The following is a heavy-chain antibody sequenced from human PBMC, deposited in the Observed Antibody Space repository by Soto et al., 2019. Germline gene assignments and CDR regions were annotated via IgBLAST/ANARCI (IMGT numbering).Heavy chain of an antibody. D-gene: IGHD2-2*01. J-gene: IGHJ5*02. CDR2: TYHSGST. CDR1: GGSISSGGYS. Sequence: QLQLQESGSGLVKPSQTLSLTCAVSGGSISSGGYSWSWIRQPPGKGLERIGYTYHSGSTYYNPSLKGRISISVDRSKNQVSLNLSSVTAADTAVYYCARVPDRWGQGTLVTVSS. V-gene: IGHV4-30-2*01. CDR3: ARVPDR.